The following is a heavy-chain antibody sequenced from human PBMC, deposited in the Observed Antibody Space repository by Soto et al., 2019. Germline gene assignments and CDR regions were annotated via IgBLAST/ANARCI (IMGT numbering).Heavy chain of an antibody. J-gene: IGHJ6*03. V-gene: IGHV3-23*01. Sequence: EVQLLESGGGLVQPGGSLRVSCEASGFTFSNYAMTWVRQAPGRGLEWVSTISDSGGSTHYADSVKGRFTISRDNSKNTLYLQMNSLRAEDTAVYYCANGWFGELTPYYYMDVWGKGTTVTDSS. CDR2: ISDSGGST. CDR1: GFTFSNYA. CDR3: ANGWFGELTPYYYMDV. D-gene: IGHD3-10*01.